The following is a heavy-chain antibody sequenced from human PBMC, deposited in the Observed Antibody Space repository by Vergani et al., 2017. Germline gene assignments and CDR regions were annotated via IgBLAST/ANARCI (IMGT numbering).Heavy chain of an antibody. CDR2: IYYSGST. J-gene: IGHJ4*02. V-gene: IGHV4-34*11. CDR1: GGSFSGYY. D-gene: IGHD6-19*01. Sequence: QVQLQQWGAGLLKPSETLSLTCAVYGGSFSGYYWSWIRQPPGKGLEWIGYIYYSGSTNYNPSLKSRVTISVDTSKNQFSLKLSSVTAADTAVYYCARAGYSSGWPSDYWGQGTLVTVSS. CDR3: ARAGYSSGWPSDY.